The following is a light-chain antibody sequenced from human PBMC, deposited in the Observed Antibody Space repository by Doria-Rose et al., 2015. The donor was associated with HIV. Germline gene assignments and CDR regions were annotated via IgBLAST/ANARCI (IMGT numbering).Light chain of an antibody. J-gene: IGKJ1*01. CDR2: DGS. V-gene: IGKV3-20*01. CDR1: QSFSSTY. CDR3: HQYGTSWT. Sequence: TQSPGTLSLSPEERATLSCRASQSFSSTYLAWYQQKPGQAPSLLIYDGSTGATGIPDRFSASGSGTDFTLTINRLEPEDFALYYCHQYGTSWTFGQGTKVEI.